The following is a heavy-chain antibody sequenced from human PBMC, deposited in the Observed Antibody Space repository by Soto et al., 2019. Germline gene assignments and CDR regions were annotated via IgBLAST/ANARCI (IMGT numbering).Heavy chain of an antibody. D-gene: IGHD6-13*01. CDR3: ASGIATAQLVP. J-gene: IGHJ5*02. V-gene: IGHV1-3*01. CDR1: GYTFTRYT. CDR2: INPDNGNT. Sequence: QVPLVQSGAEVKKPGASVKISCKASGYTFTRYTMNWVRQAPGQRLEWMGWINPDNGNTKSSQKFQDRVIITRDTSASTAYIDLSLLRSEDTAVYYCASGIATAQLVPWCQGTLVTVSS.